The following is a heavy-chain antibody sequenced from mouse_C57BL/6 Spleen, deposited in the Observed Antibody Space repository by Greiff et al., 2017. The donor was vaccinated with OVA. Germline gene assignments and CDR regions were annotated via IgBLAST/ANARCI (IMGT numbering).Heavy chain of an antibody. CDR3: EWLTGMTWFAD. CDR2: ISSGSSTI. CDR1: GFTFSDYG. Sequence: EVMLVESGGGLVKPGGSLKLSCAASGFTFSDYGMHWVRQAPEKGLEWVAYISSGSSTIYYADTVKGRFTISRDNAKNTLFLQMTSLRSEDTAMYYCEWLTGMTWFADWGQGTLVTVSA. J-gene: IGHJ3*01. D-gene: IGHD4-1*01. V-gene: IGHV5-17*01.